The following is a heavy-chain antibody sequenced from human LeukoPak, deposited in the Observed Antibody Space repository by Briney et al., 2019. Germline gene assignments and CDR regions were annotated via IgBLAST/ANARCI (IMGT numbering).Heavy chain of an antibody. Sequence: PGGSLRLSCAASGFTFSSYGMHWVRQAPGKGLEWVAFIRYDGSNKYYADSVKGRFTISRDNSKNTLYLQMNSLRAEDTAVYYCARGEMATIHGGGDYWGQGTLVTVSS. V-gene: IGHV3-30*02. CDR3: ARGEMATIHGGGDY. CDR2: IRYDGSNK. CDR1: GFTFSSYG. D-gene: IGHD5-24*01. J-gene: IGHJ4*02.